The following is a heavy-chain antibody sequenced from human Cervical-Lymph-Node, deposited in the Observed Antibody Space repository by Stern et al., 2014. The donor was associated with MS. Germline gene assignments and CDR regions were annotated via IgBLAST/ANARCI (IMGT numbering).Heavy chain of an antibody. Sequence: VQLVQSGPEVKRPGESLKISCQASGYTFTSYWIGWVRQMPGKGLEWIAIIFPGGSDIRYSTSFQGQVTISADKSSSTAYMQRNNLKASDTAIYYCARQRYFDYWGQGTLVTVSS. V-gene: IGHV5-51*01. CDR3: ARQRYFDY. J-gene: IGHJ4*02. CDR2: IFPGGSDI. CDR1: GYTFTSYW.